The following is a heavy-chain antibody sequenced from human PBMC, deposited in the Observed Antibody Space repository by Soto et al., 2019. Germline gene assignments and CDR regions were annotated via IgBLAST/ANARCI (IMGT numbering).Heavy chain of an antibody. V-gene: IGHV1-18*01. CDR3: ARDPIAAAGEEYNWFDP. D-gene: IGHD6-13*01. J-gene: IGHJ5*02. CDR1: GYTFTSYG. CDR2: ISAYNGNT. Sequence: GASVKVSCKASGYTFTSYGISWVRQAPGQGLEWMGWISAYNGNTNYAQKLQGRVTMTTDTSTSTAYMELRSLRSDDTAVYYCARDPIAAAGEEYNWFDPRGQGTLVTVSS.